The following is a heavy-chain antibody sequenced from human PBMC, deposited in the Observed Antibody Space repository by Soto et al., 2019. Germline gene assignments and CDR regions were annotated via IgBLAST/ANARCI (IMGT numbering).Heavy chain of an antibody. CDR3: AKGVVVVAAPDY. D-gene: IGHD2-15*01. CDR1: GFTFSSYG. J-gene: IGHJ4*02. CDR2: ISYDGSNK. V-gene: IGHV3-30*18. Sequence: QVQLVESGGGVVQPGRSLRLSCAASGFTFSSYGMHWVRQAPGKGLEWVAVISYDGSNKYYADSVKGRFTISRDNSKNTLYLQMNSLRAEDTGVYYCAKGVVVVAAPDYWGQGTLVTVSS.